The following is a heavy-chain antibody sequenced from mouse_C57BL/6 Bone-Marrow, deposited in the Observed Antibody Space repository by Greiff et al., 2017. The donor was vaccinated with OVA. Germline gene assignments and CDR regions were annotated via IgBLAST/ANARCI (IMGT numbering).Heavy chain of an antibody. D-gene: IGHD2-3*01. CDR3: ARGWEMDY. CDR1: GYAFSSSW. Sequence: VQLQQSGPELVKPGASVKISCKASGYAFSSSWMNWVKQRPGKGLEWIGRIYPGDGDTNYNGKFKGKATLTADKSSSTAYMQLSSLTSEDSAVYFCARGWEMDYWGQGTTLTVSS. J-gene: IGHJ2*01. CDR2: IYPGDGDT. V-gene: IGHV1-82*01.